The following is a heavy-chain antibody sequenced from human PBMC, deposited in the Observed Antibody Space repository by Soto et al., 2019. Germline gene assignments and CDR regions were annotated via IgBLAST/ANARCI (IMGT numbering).Heavy chain of an antibody. J-gene: IGHJ4*02. CDR2: INACNGNT. CDR1: GYTFTNYA. CDR3: QGFSGYCLRTY. Sequence: QVQLVQSGAEEKKPGASVKVSCKASGYTFTNYATRWVRQAPGQWLEWMGWINACNGNTKYSQKFQGRVTITRDTTASTADTEVCSLAFEAAAVDSCQGFSGYCLRTYCGLGTLV. V-gene: IGHV1-3*05. D-gene: IGHD6-25*01.